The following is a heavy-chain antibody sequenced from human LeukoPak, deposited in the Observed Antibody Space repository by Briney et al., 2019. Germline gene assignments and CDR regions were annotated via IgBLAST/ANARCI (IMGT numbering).Heavy chain of an antibody. CDR2: IYHSGST. CDR3: AREGYYYGSGTP. D-gene: IGHD3-10*01. CDR1: GGSISSNSYY. J-gene: IGHJ5*02. V-gene: IGHV4-39*07. Sequence: SETLSLTCAVSGGSISSNSYYWGWIRQPPGKGLEWIGSIYHSGSTYYNPSLKSRVTISVDTSKNQFSLKLSSVTAADTAVYYCAREGYYYGSGTPWGQGTLVTVSS.